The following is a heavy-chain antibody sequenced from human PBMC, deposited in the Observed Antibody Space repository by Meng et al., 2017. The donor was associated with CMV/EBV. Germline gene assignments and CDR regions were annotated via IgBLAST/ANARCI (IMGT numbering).Heavy chain of an antibody. Sequence: SGGTFSSYAISWVRQAPGQGLEWMGGIIPIFGTANYEQKFQGRVTITADESTSTAYMELSSLRSEDTAVYYCARDSGNSSGYYPFFDYWGQGTLVTVSS. D-gene: IGHD3-22*01. CDR3: ARDSGNSSGYYPFFDY. J-gene: IGHJ4*02. CDR2: IIPIFGTA. V-gene: IGHV1-69*01. CDR1: GGTFSSYA.